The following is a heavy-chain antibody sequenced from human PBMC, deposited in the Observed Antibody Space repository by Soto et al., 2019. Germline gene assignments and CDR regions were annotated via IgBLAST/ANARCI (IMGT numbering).Heavy chain of an antibody. J-gene: IGHJ4*02. CDR3: AKWSGTVTVGYYFDY. Sequence: EVQLLESGGGLVQPGGSLRLSCAGSGFTFSSYAMSWARQAPGKGLEWVSGISGSGGNTYYADSVKGRFTVSRDNSKNTLFLQMSSLRAEDTAVYYCAKWSGTVTVGYYFDYWGQGTLVTVSS. CDR1: GFTFSSYA. CDR2: ISGSGGNT. D-gene: IGHD4-17*01. V-gene: IGHV3-23*01.